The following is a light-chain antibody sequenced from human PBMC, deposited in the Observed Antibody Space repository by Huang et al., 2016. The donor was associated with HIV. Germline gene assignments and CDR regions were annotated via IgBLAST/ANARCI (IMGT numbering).Light chain of an antibody. CDR2: ATS. CDR3: QQSYNTPYT. V-gene: IGKV1-39*01. Sequence: DIQMTQSPTSLSASVGDRVTIACRASRNISSHLKWYQQKPWKAPKLLMFATSSLPSGVPSRFSGSGSGTDFTLTISSLQPEDFAIYYCQQSYNTPYTFGQGTKLEIK. CDR1: RNISSH. J-gene: IGKJ2*01.